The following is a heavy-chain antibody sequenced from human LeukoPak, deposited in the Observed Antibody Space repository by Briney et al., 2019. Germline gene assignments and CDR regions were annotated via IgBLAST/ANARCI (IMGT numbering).Heavy chain of an antibody. CDR2: IKQDGSEK. Sequence: GGSLRLSCAASGFTFSSYWMSWVRQAPGKGLEWVANIKQDGSEKYYVDSVKGRFTISRDNAKNSLYLQMNSLRAEDTAVYYCARRAKQWLAEIDAFDIWGQGTMVTVSS. J-gene: IGHJ3*02. V-gene: IGHV3-7*01. CDR1: GFTFSSYW. CDR3: ARRAKQWLAEIDAFDI. D-gene: IGHD6-19*01.